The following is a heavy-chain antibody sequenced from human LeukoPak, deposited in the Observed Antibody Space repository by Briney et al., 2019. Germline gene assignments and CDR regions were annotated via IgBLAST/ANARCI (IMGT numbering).Heavy chain of an antibody. V-gene: IGHV3-21*04. Sequence: GGSLRLSCAASGFTFSTLNWGRQAPGKGLEWVSSISSSGSSKYYADSLKGRFTISRDNSKNTLYLQMNSLRAEDTAVYYCAKDQSGVGVTYYYYYGMDVWGQGTTVTVSS. J-gene: IGHJ6*02. D-gene: IGHD1-26*01. CDR1: GFTFST. CDR2: ISSSGSSK. CDR3: AKDQSGVGVTYYYYYGMDV.